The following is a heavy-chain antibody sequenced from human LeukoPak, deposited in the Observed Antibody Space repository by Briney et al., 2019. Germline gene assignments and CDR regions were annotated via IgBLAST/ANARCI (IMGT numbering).Heavy chain of an antibody. V-gene: IGHV4-59*01. D-gene: IGHD3-22*01. CDR2: IYYSGST. Sequence: PSETLSLTCTVSGGSISTYYWSWIRQPPGKGLEWIGYIYYSGSTNYNPSLKSRVTISVDTSKNQFSLKLNSVTAADTAVYYCARGADSSGYDWLDPWGQGILVTVSS. J-gene: IGHJ5*02. CDR3: ARGADSSGYDWLDP. CDR1: GGSISTYY.